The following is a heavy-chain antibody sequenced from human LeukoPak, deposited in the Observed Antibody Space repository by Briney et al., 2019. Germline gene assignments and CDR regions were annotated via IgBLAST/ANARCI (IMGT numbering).Heavy chain of an antibody. D-gene: IGHD3-22*01. V-gene: IGHV4-59*01. CDR2: IYYSGSA. CDR1: GDSISAYY. CDR3: ARDQGTIILGYFDY. Sequence: PSETLSLTCTISGDSISAYYWSWIRQPPGKGLEWIGYIYYSGSANYNPSLTSRVTISVDTSKNQFSLKLNSVTAADTAVYYCARDQGTIILGYFDYWGQGTLVTVSS. J-gene: IGHJ4*02.